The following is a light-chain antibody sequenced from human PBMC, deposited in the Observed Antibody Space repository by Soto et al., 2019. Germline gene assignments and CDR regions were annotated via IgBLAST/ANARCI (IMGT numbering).Light chain of an antibody. J-gene: IGLJ1*01. CDR2: DVS. CDR1: SSDVGGYNY. V-gene: IGLV2-14*01. CDR3: SSYTSSSTLYYV. Sequence: QSALTRAASVSGSPGQSITISCTGTSSDVGGYNYVSWYQQHPGKAPKLMIYDVSNRPSGVSNRFSGSKSGNTASLTISGLQAEDEADYYCSSYTSSSTLYYVFGTGTKVTV.